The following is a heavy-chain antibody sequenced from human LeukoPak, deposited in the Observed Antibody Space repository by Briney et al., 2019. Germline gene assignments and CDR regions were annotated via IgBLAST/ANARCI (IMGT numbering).Heavy chain of an antibody. J-gene: IGHJ4*02. CDR3: AKDFPDY. Sequence: PGGSLRLSCAASGFTFSNYGMHWVRQAPGKGLEWVAVISYDGTNKYYADSVKGRCTISRDNSKNTLYLQMNSLRAEDMAVYYCAKDFPDYWGQGTLVTVSS. V-gene: IGHV3-30*18. CDR2: ISYDGTNK. CDR1: GFTFSNYG.